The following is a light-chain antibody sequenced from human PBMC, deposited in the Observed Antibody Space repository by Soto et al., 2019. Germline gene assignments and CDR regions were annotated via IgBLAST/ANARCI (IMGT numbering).Light chain of an antibody. V-gene: IGKV1-8*01. J-gene: IGKJ3*01. CDR1: QGISSY. CDR2: AAS. CDR3: HQYYSYPPFT. Sequence: AIRMTQSPSSLSASTGDRVTITCRASQGISSYLALYQQKPGKAPKLLIYAASTLQSGVPSRFSGSGSGTDFTLTISCLQDEDVATYYCHQYYSYPPFTFGPGTKVDIK.